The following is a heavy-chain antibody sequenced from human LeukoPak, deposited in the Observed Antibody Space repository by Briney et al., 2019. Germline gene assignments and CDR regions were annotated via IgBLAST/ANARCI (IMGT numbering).Heavy chain of an antibody. D-gene: IGHD6-6*01. CDR3: ARLCVPGYFDY. Sequence: SETLSLTCTVSGGSISSSTYYWAWIRQPPGKGLEWIGTVYYSGSTYYNASLKSRVTISVDTSKNQFSLNLNSVTAADTAVYYCARLCVPGYFDYWGQGTLVTVPS. CDR1: GGSISSSTYY. J-gene: IGHJ4*02. CDR2: VYYSGST. V-gene: IGHV4-39*01.